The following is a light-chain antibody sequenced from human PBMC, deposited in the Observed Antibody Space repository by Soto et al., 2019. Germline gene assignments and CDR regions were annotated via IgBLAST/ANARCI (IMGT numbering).Light chain of an antibody. CDR2: GAS. J-gene: IGKJ5*01. Sequence: EIMMTQSPGTLSLSPGERATLSCRASQSVSSSYLAWYQQKPGQAPRLLIYGASSRATGIPDRFSGSGSGTDFTLTISRLEPEDFAVYYCQQYGSSPTFGQGTRLENK. CDR3: QQYGSSPT. V-gene: IGKV3-20*01. CDR1: QSVSSSY.